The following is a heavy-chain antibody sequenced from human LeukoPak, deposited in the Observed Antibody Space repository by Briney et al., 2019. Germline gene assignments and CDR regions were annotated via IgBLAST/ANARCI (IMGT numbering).Heavy chain of an antibody. V-gene: IGHV4-59*08. D-gene: IGHD3-16*01. Sequence: SETLSLTCTVSGGSISSYYWSWIRQPPGKGLECFGTIHYSGNTNYNPSLKSRVTMSVDTSKNQFSLRLTSVTAADTAVYYCARLRDLYNVFEYWGQGALVTVSS. CDR2: IHYSGNT. CDR3: ARLRDLYNVFEY. J-gene: IGHJ4*02. CDR1: GGSISSYY.